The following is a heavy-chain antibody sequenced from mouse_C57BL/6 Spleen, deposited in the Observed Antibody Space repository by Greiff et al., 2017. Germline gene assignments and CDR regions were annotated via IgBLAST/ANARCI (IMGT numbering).Heavy chain of an antibody. CDR1: GYTFTDYY. CDR3: ARWTNLRLGDY. J-gene: IGHJ2*01. V-gene: IGHV1-26*01. Sequence: VQLKQSGPELVKPGASVKISCKASGYTFTDYYMNWVKQSHGKSLEWIGDINPNNGGTSYNQKFKGKATLTVDKSSSTAYMELRSLTSEDSAVYYCARWTNLRLGDYWGQGTTLTVSS. D-gene: IGHD2-12*01. CDR2: INPNNGGT.